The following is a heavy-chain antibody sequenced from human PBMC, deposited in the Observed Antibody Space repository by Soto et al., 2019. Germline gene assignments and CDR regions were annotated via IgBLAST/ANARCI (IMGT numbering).Heavy chain of an antibody. D-gene: IGHD3-16*02. CDR3: TSLYYGH. CDR2: IKSKTDGGTT. Sequence: GGSLRLSCAASEFTFTYAWMSWVRQAPGKGLEWVGRIKSKTDGGTTDYAAPVKGRFTISRDESQNTLYLQMNSLKTEDTAVYYCTSLYYGHWGQGTLVTVS. V-gene: IGHV3-15*01. CDR1: EFTFTYAW. J-gene: IGHJ4*02.